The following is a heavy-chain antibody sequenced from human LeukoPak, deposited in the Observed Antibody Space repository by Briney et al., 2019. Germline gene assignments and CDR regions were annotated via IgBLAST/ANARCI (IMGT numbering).Heavy chain of an antibody. CDR3: ARDFSEGFWSGYFDY. CDR2: IKQDGSEK. Sequence: GGSLRLFCTASGFIFSSYYLTWVRQAPGKGLEWVANIKQDGSEKMYVDSVKGRFTLSRDNAKNSVYLQMNSLRAEDTAVYYCARDFSEGFWSGYFDYWGQGTLVTVSS. CDR1: GFIFSSYY. V-gene: IGHV3-7*01. J-gene: IGHJ4*02. D-gene: IGHD3-3*01.